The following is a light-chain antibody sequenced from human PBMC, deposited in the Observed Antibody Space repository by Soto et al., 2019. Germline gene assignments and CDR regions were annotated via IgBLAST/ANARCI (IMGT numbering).Light chain of an antibody. V-gene: IGKV1-5*03. J-gene: IGKJ1*01. CDR2: KAS. CDR1: QSVSIW. CDR3: QQYNSYLWT. Sequence: DVQMTQSPSTLSASVGDRVTITCRASQSVSIWLAWYQQKPGKAPKLLIYKASSLESGVPSRFSGSGSGAEFTLTISSLQPDDFATYYCQQYNSYLWTFGQGTKVEIE.